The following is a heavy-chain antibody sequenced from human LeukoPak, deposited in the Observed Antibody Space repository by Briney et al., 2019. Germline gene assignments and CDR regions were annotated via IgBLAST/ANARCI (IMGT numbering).Heavy chain of an antibody. J-gene: IGHJ4*02. CDR1: GFTFSSYA. CDR3: ATQWELHPAF. V-gene: IGHV3-23*01. CDR2: ISGSGGST. Sequence: GGSLRLSCAASGFTFSSYAMSWVRQAPGKGLEWVSAISGSGGSTYYADSVKGRFTISRDNAKNSLYLQMNSLRAEDTAVYYCATQWELHPAFWGQGTLVTVSS. D-gene: IGHD1-26*01.